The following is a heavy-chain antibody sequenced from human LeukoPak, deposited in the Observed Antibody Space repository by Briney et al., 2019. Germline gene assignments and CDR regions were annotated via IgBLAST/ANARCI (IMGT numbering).Heavy chain of an antibody. CDR2: ISNSGRIK. Sequence: GGSLRLSCAASGFNFSDYYMSWIRQAPGKGLEWVSYISNSGRIKYYADSVKGRFTISRDNAKNSLYLQMNSLRAEDTALYYCARAAGKGGDYWGQGTLVTVSS. V-gene: IGHV3-11*01. CDR3: ARAAGKGGDY. J-gene: IGHJ4*02. D-gene: IGHD6-19*01. CDR1: GFNFSDYY.